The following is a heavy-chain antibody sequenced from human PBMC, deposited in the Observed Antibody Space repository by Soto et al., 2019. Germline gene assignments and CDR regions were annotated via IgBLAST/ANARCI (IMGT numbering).Heavy chain of an antibody. D-gene: IGHD2-15*01. Sequence: SETLSLTCTVSGGSISSYYWSWIRRPPGKGLEWIGYIYYSGSTNYNPSLKSRVTISVDTSKNQFSLKLSSVTAADTAVYYCARVTLGYCSGGSCYWFDPWGQGTLVTVSS. CDR1: GGSISSYY. CDR3: ARVTLGYCSGGSCYWFDP. V-gene: IGHV4-59*01. J-gene: IGHJ5*02. CDR2: IYYSGST.